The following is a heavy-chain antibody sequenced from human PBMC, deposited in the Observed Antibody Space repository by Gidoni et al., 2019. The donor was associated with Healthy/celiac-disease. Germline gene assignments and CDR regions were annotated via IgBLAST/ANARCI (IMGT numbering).Heavy chain of an antibody. CDR1: GGSFSGYY. D-gene: IGHD6-19*01. CDR3: ARDRGQWLGLGYFDY. CDR2: INHSGST. V-gene: IGHV4-34*01. J-gene: IGHJ4*02. Sequence: QVQLQQWGAGLLKPSETLSLTCAVYGGSFSGYYWSWIRQPPGKGLAWIGEINHSGSTNYNPSLKSRVTISVDTSKNQFSLKLSSVTAADTAVYYCARDRGQWLGLGYFDYWGQGTLVTVSS.